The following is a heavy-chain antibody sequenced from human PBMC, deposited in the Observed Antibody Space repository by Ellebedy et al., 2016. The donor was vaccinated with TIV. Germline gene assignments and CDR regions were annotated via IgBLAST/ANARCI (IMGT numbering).Heavy chain of an antibody. Sequence: GESLKISXAASGFTFSSYGMHWVRQAPGKGLEWVAVISYDGSNKYYADSVKGRFTISRDNSKNTLYLQMNSLRAEDTAVYYCARVGSDDYGDYGAFDIWGQGTMVTVSS. CDR3: ARVGSDDYGDYGAFDI. D-gene: IGHD4-17*01. CDR1: GFTFSSYG. J-gene: IGHJ3*02. V-gene: IGHV3-30*03. CDR2: ISYDGSNK.